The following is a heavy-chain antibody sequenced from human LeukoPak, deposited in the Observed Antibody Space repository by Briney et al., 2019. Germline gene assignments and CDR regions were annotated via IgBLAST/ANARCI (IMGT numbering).Heavy chain of an antibody. D-gene: IGHD3-22*01. V-gene: IGHV1-46*04. Sequence: ASVKVSCKASGYTFTSSYMHWVRQAPGQGLEWMGIINPSGGNTTYAQKLQGRVTMTRDMYTSTVYMELSSLRSEDTAVYYCARDRYYSPTGYYYYMDVWGKGTTVTIS. J-gene: IGHJ6*03. CDR3: ARDRYYSPTGYYYYMDV. CDR1: GYTFTSSY. CDR2: INPSGGNT.